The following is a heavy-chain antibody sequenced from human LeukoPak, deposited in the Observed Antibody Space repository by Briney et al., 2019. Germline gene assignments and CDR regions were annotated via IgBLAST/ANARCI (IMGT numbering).Heavy chain of an antibody. CDR2: LYYSGST. V-gene: IGHV4-39*01. J-gene: IGHJ6*03. CDR3: ARHSCSSTSCYVLSYYYYYMDV. Sequence: SETLSLTCTVSGGSISSRSYYWGWIRQPPGKGLEWMGSLYYSGSTYYNPSLKSRVTISVDTSKNQFSLKLSSVTAADTAVYYCARHSCSSTSCYVLSYYYYYMDVWGKGTTVTVSS. D-gene: IGHD2-2*01. CDR1: GGSISSRSYY.